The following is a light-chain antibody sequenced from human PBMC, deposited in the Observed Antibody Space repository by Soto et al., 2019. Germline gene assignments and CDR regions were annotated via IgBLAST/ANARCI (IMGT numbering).Light chain of an antibody. CDR2: DVS. CDR3: CSYAGSPRDV. J-gene: IGLJ1*01. V-gene: IGLV2-11*01. CDR1: SSDVGGYNY. Sequence: QSALTQPRSVSGSPGQSVTISCTGTSSDVGGYNYVSWYQQHPGKAPKVMIYDVSERPSGVPDRFSGSKSANTASLTISGLQAEDEADYYCCSYAGSPRDVFGTGTKLTVL.